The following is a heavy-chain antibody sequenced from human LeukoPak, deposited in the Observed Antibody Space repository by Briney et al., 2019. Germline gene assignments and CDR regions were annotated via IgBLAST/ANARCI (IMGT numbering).Heavy chain of an antibody. Sequence: PSETLSLTCAVYGGSFSGYYWSWIRQPPGKGLEWIGEINHSGSTNYNPSLKSRVTISVDTSKNQFSLKLSSVTAADTAVYYCVTYYFDSSGPKKNYWGQGTLVTVSS. V-gene: IGHV4-34*01. CDR1: GGSFSGYY. J-gene: IGHJ4*02. CDR3: VTYYFDSSGPKKNY. CDR2: INHSGST. D-gene: IGHD3-22*01.